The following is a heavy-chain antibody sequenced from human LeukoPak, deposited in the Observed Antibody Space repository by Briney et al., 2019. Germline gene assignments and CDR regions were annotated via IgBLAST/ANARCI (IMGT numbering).Heavy chain of an antibody. CDR1: GFTFSTYP. CDR2: ISNDGSNK. Sequence: GSLRLSCAASGFTFSTYPMHWVRQAPGKGLEWVAVISNDGSNKYYADSVKGRFTISRDNSKNTLYLQMNSLRAEDTAVYYCARALRGYSYGLDYWGQGTLVTVSS. CDR3: ARALRGYSYGLDY. D-gene: IGHD5-18*01. J-gene: IGHJ4*02. V-gene: IGHV3-30*04.